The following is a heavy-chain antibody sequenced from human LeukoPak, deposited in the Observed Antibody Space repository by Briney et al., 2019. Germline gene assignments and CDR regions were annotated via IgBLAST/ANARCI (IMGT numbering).Heavy chain of an antibody. CDR2: IVVGSGNT. CDR3: AVDVIYESD. V-gene: IGHV1-58*01. D-gene: IGHD2/OR15-2a*01. Sequence: TSVKVSCKASGFTFINSAVQWVRQARGQRLEWRGWIVVGSGNTNYAQKFQERVTITRDMSTSTAYMELSSLRSEDTAVYYCAVDVIYESDWGQGTLVTVSS. CDR1: GFTFINSA. J-gene: IGHJ4*02.